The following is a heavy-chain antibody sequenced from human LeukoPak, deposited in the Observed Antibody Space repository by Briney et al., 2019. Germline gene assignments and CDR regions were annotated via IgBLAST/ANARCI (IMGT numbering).Heavy chain of an antibody. CDR2: INPSSGGT. J-gene: IGHJ3*02. CDR3: ARDPDATSDIPTLQLIAVAGTEGAFDI. Sequence: ASVKVSCKASGYTFTGYYMHWVRQAPGQGLEWMGWINPSSGGTNYAQKFQGRVTMTRDTSISTAYMELSRLRSDDTAVYYCARDPDATSDIPTLQLIAVAGTEGAFDIWGQGTMVTVSS. V-gene: IGHV1-2*02. D-gene: IGHD6-19*01. CDR1: GYTFTGYY.